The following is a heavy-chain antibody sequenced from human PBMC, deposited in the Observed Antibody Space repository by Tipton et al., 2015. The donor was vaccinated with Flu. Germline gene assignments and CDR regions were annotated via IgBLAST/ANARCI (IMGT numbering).Heavy chain of an antibody. CDR2: IIPVFDIA. CDR3: ARDRRYYYDNSGHPGYFHGMDV. J-gene: IGHJ6*02. CDR1: GGTFSSYA. D-gene: IGHD3-22*01. V-gene: IGHV1-69*09. Sequence: QLVQSGAEVKKPGSSVKVSCKASGGTFSSYAFSWVRQAPGHGLEWMGRIIPVFDIANYAQKFQGRVTITADKSTSTAYMELSSLRSEDTAVYYCARDRRYYYDNSGHPGYFHGMDVWGQGTTVSVSS.